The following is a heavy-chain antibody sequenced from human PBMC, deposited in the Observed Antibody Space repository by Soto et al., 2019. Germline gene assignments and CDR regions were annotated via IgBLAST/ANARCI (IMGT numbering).Heavy chain of an antibody. V-gene: IGHV4-59*01. Sequence: SETLSLTCTVSGGSISSYYWSWIRQPPGKGLEWIGYIYYSGSTNYNPSLKSRVTISVDTSKNQFSLKLSSVTAADTAVYYCAISRSSSWYLGAFDIWGQGTMVTVSS. D-gene: IGHD6-13*01. CDR3: AISRSSSWYLGAFDI. CDR2: IYYSGST. CDR1: GGSISSYY. J-gene: IGHJ3*02.